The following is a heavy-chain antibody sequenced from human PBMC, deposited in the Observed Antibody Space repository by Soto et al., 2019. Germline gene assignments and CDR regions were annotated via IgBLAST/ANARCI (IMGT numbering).Heavy chain of an antibody. J-gene: IGHJ2*01. CDR1: GFTFSSYA. D-gene: IGHD4-17*01. CDR2: ISGSGGST. V-gene: IGHV3-23*01. CDR3: AKRTVGWYFDL. Sequence: PGWSLRLSCAASGFTFSSYAVNWVRQAPGKGLEWVSVISGSGGSTYYADAVKGRFTISRDNSKNTLYLQMNSLRAEDTAVYYCAKRTVGWYFDLWGRGTLVTVS.